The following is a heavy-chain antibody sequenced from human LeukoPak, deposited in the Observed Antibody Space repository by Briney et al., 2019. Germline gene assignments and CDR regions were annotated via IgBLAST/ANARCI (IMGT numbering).Heavy chain of an antibody. D-gene: IGHD3-22*01. CDR1: GFIFSSYS. J-gene: IGHJ4*02. Sequence: GGSLRLSCAASGFIFSSYSFNWVRQAPGKGLEWASSINTVSSYIYYADSVRGRFTISRDNAENSLWLQMNSLRAEDSAVYYCARLRRNSDRSGFYYYYDNWGQGTLVTVS. V-gene: IGHV3-21*01. CDR2: INTVSSYI. CDR3: ARLRRNSDRSGFYYYYDN.